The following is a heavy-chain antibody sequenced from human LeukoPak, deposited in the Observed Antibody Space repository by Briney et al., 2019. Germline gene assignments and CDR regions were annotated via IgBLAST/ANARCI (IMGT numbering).Heavy chain of an antibody. V-gene: IGHV3-23*01. CDR2: ISGSGGST. D-gene: IGHD3-3*01. Sequence: PGGSLRLSCAASGFTFSSYAMSWVRQAPGKGLEWVSAISGSGGSTYYADSVKGRFTISRDNSKNTLYLQMNSLRAEDTAVYYCAKYSPDPTIFGVGCFDYWGQGTLVTVSS. CDR3: AKYSPDPTIFGVGCFDY. J-gene: IGHJ4*02. CDR1: GFTFSSYA.